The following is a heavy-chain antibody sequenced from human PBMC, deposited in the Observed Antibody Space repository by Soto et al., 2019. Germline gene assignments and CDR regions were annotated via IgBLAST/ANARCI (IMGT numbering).Heavy chain of an antibody. CDR1: GFTFTNYG. J-gene: IGHJ4*02. V-gene: IGHV3-21*01. D-gene: IGHD6-19*01. Sequence: EVQLLESGGGLVRPGGALTLSCAVSGFTFTNYGINWVRQAPGKGLEWVSSVRKSDYTYYSESVKGRFTISRDNARNSVSLQMDNLRAEDTAVYYCPREDSIIRPAVADFWGQGTLVTVSS. CDR2: VRKSDYT. CDR3: PREDSIIRPAVADF.